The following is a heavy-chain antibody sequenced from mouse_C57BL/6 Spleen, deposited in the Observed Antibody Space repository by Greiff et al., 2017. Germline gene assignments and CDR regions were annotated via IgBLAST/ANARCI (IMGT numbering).Heavy chain of an antibody. CDR3: ARAGRVRHDFDY. CDR1: GYTFTDYY. J-gene: IGHJ2*01. V-gene: IGHV1-69*01. Sequence: VKLQQPGAELVMPGASVKLSCKASGYTFTDYYMDWVKQRPGKGLEWIGEINPSDGDTNYNQKFKGKSTLTVDKSSSTAYMQLSSLTSEDSAVYYCARAGRVRHDFDYWGQGTTLTVSS. CDR2: INPSDGDT. D-gene: IGHD2-14*01.